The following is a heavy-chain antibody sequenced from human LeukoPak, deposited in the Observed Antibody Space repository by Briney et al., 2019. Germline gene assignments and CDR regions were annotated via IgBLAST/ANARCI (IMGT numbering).Heavy chain of an antibody. J-gene: IGHJ4*01. CDR1: GYIFTSYW. D-gene: IGHD3-3*01. CDR2: IYTGDIHT. Sequence: GESLKISCKGSGYIFTSYWIGRVRQIPGKGLELIGIIYTGDIHTRYSPSFPGPVTLSATKSTSTAYLQWRSLQASDTAMYYCAPLLESSPTPYSFDSWGHGTLVTVSS. V-gene: IGHV5-51*01. CDR3: APLLESSPTPYSFDS.